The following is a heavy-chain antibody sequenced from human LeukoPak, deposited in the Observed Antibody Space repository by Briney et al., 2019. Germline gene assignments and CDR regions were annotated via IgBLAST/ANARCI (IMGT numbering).Heavy chain of an antibody. CDR1: GFTFSGYS. J-gene: IGHJ4*02. CDR3: AKGKDDSSGWYFFY. V-gene: IGHV3-23*01. Sequence: GGSLRLSCAASGFTFSGYSMNWVRQAPGKGLEWVSAISGSGGSTYYADSVKGRFTISRDNSKNTLYLQMSSLRADDTAVYYCAKGKDDSSGWYFFYWGQGTLVTVSS. D-gene: IGHD6-19*01. CDR2: ISGSGGST.